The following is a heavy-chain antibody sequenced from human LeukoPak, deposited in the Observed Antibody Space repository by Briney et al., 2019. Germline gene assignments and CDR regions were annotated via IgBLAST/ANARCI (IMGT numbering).Heavy chain of an antibody. CDR1: WNTFTRLY. CDR2: VRPNSGDT. V-gene: IGHV1-2*02. CDR3: ARANPLYCSSTTCLFDY. D-gene: IGHD2-2*01. J-gene: IGHJ4*02. Sequence: ASMKVPFKASWNTFTRLYIPWGRQGPGPGFVWIGLVRPNSGDTNYAQKFQGRVTMTRDTSISTAHMELSRLRSDDTAVYYCARANPLYCSSTTCLFDYWGQGTLVTVSS.